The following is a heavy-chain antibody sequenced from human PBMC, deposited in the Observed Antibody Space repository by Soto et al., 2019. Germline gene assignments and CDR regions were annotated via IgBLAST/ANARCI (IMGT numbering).Heavy chain of an antibody. V-gene: IGHV4-4*07. D-gene: IGHD3-3*01. CDR2: ISSSGST. CDR1: GGSISNYY. J-gene: IGHJ6*02. Sequence: QVQLQQSGPGLVKPSETLSLTCTVSGGSISNYYWSWIRQTAGKGLEWIGRISSSGSTNYNPSLNSRVTMSRDTSEKQFSLNLRSVTAADTAVYYCARDGTILTRAMDVWGQGTTVTVSS. CDR3: ARDGTILTRAMDV.